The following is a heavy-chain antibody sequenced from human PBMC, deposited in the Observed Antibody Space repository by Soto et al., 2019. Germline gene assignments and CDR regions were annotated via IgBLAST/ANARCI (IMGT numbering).Heavy chain of an antibody. Sequence: QVRLVQSAAEVKKPGASVKVSCKASGYTFIRYGITWVRQAPGQGLEWMGWISAYNDYTNYAQKLQGRVTMTTDTSTSTVYMELRSLRSDDTAVYYCARGGYYDKVWGKMNYYGLDVWGRGTTVTVSS. CDR3: ARGGYYDKVWGKMNYYGLDV. V-gene: IGHV1-18*01. CDR1: GYTFIRYG. CDR2: ISAYNDYT. J-gene: IGHJ6*02. D-gene: IGHD3-16*01.